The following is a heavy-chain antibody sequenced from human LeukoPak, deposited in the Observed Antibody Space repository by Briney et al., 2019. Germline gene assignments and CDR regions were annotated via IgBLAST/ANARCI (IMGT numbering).Heavy chain of an antibody. CDR3: AKGSGSYSSFDY. Sequence: SETLSLTCTVSGGSISSYYWSWIRQPPGEGLEWIGYIYYSGSTNYNPSLKSRVTISVDTSKNQFSLKLSSVTAADTAVYYCAKGSGSYSSFDYWGQGTLVTVSS. D-gene: IGHD3-10*01. CDR2: IYYSGST. V-gene: IGHV4-59*01. J-gene: IGHJ4*02. CDR1: GGSISSYY.